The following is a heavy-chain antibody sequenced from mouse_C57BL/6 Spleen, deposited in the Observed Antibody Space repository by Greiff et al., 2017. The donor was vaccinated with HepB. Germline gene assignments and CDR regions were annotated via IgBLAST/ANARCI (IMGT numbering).Heavy chain of an antibody. D-gene: IGHD1-1*01. CDR3: ARGITTVVGYFDV. CDR2: ISSGSSTI. Sequence: DVKLVESGGGLVKPGGSLKLSCAASGFTFSDYGMHWVRQAPEKGLEWVAYISSGSSTIYYADTVKGRFTISRDNAKNTLFLQMTSLMSEDTAMYYCARGITTVVGYFDVWGTGTTVTVSS. J-gene: IGHJ1*03. CDR1: GFTFSDYG. V-gene: IGHV5-17*01.